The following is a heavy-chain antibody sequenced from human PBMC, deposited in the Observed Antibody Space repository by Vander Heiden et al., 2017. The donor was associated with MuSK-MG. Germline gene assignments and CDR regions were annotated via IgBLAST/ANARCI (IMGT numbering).Heavy chain of an antibody. V-gene: IGHV3-30*03. J-gene: IGHJ6*02. CDR3: ARDRWYSSSWTYDYYGMDV. Sequence: GKGLEWVAVISYDGTNKHYADSVKGRFTISRDISKNTLILEMNSLRADDTAVYFCARDRWYSSSWTYDYYGMDVWGQGTTVTVSS. D-gene: IGHD6-13*01. CDR2: ISYDGTNK.